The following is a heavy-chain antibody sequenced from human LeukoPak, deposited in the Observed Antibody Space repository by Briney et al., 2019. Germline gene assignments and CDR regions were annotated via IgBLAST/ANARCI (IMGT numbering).Heavy chain of an antibody. Sequence: SETLSLTCTVSGGSISSYYWSWLRQPPGKGLEWIGYIYYSGSTNYNPSLKSRVTISVDTSKNQFSLKLSSVTAADTAVYYCARVLPAALSIDYWGQGTLVTVSS. J-gene: IGHJ4*02. CDR3: ARVLPAALSIDY. D-gene: IGHD2-2*01. V-gene: IGHV4-59*01. CDR1: GGSISSYY. CDR2: IYYSGST.